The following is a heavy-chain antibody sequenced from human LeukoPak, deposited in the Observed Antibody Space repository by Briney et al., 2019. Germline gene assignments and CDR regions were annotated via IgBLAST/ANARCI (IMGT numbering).Heavy chain of an antibody. Sequence: GGSLRLSCAASGFTFSSYAMSWVRQAPGKGLEWVSAISGSGGSTYYADSVKGRFTISRDNSKNTLYLQMNSLRAEATAVYYCARNLGYCSSTSCYILNWFDPWGQGTLVTVSS. CDR2: ISGSGGST. CDR3: ARNLGYCSSTSCYILNWFDP. D-gene: IGHD2-2*02. J-gene: IGHJ5*02. V-gene: IGHV3-23*01. CDR1: GFTFSSYA.